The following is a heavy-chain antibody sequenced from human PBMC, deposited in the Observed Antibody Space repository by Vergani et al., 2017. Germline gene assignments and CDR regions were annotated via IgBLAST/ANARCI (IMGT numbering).Heavy chain of an antibody. D-gene: IGHD3-22*01. V-gene: IGHV4-4*07. CDR2: LDPSGNT. J-gene: IGHJ4*02. CDR3: ARGHRNYYYESSSYIRMSRHFDY. CDR1: GGPISFYY. Sequence: QVQLEESGPGLVKPSETLSLTCTVSGGPISFYYWNWMRQSAGEGLEWIGRLDPSGNTKHNSSIKSRGNIPVDTSKNQFSLKLSSVTAADTAVYYCARGHRNYYYESSSYIRMSRHFDYWGQGTLVTVSS.